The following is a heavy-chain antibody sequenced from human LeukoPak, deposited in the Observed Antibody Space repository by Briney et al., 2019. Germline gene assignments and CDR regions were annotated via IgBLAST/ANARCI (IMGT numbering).Heavy chain of an antibody. CDR2: IIPIFGTA. CDR1: GGTFSSYA. V-gene: IGHV1-69*13. J-gene: IGHJ6*02. D-gene: IGHD2-2*01. CDR3: ARDRSTYDSYYYYGMDV. Sequence: SVKVSCKASGGTFSSYAISWVRQAPGQGLEWMEGIIPIFGTANYAQKFQGRVTITADESTSTAYMELSSLRSEDTAVYYCARDRSTYDSYYYYGMDVWGQGTTVTVSS.